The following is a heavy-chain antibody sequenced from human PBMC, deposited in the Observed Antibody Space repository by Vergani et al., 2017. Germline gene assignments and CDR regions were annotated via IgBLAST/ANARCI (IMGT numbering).Heavy chain of an antibody. Sequence: QVQLQESGPGLVKPSQTLSLTCTVSGGSISSGGYYWSWIRQHPGKGLEWIGYIYYSGSTYYNPSLKSRVTISVDTSKNQLYLKLSSVTAADTAVYYCARGPSTVTTFRYYYYMDVWGKGTTVTVSS. CDR2: IYYSGST. CDR3: ARGPSTVTTFRYYYYMDV. D-gene: IGHD4-17*01. CDR1: GGSISSGGYY. J-gene: IGHJ6*03. V-gene: IGHV4-31*03.